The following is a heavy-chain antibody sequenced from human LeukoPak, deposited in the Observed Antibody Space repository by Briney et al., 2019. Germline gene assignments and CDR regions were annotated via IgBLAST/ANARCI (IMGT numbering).Heavy chain of an antibody. CDR2: VGGDGRVT. Sequence: TGGPLRLSCAASGFTFATYVMTWVRQAPGKGLEWVSSVGGDGRVTYYADSVKGRFTISRDNSKNTIFLQMNSLRVEDTAVYYCAKGISADGYNFERGADYWGQGAQVIVSS. CDR3: AKGISADGYNFERGADY. V-gene: IGHV3-23*01. D-gene: IGHD5-24*01. J-gene: IGHJ4*02. CDR1: GFTFATYV.